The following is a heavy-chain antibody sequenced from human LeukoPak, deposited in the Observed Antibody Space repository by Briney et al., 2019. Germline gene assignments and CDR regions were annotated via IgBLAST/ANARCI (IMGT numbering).Heavy chain of an antibody. CDR3: ARRRQYDSSLFWNFDL. CDR1: GGSFSGYY. V-gene: IGHV4-34*01. CDR2: INHSGIT. J-gene: IGHJ2*01. Sequence: SETLSLTCAVYGGSFSGYYWSWIRQSPGKGLEWIGEINHSGITNYNPSLKSRVTISVDTSKSQFSLKLNSVTAADTAVYYCARRRQYDSSLFWNFDLWGPGTLVTVSS. D-gene: IGHD6-6*01.